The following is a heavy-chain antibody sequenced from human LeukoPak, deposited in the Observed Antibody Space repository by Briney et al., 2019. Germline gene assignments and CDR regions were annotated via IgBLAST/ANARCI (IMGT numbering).Heavy chain of an antibody. Sequence: GGSLRLSCAASGFTFDDYTMPWSRQAPGKGLKGVSGTSWNSGSITSGHSVKGRFNISRDNAKISLYLQMNSLRAEDTALYYCAKDIATGNRLYYFDYWGQGTLVTVSS. D-gene: IGHD1-14*01. V-gene: IGHV3-9*01. CDR1: GFTFDDYT. CDR3: AKDIATGNRLYYFDY. J-gene: IGHJ4*02. CDR2: TSWNSGSI.